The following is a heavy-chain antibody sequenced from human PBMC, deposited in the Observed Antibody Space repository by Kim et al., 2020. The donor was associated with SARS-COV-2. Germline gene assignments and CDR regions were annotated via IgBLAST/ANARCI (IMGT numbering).Heavy chain of an antibody. Sequence: GGSLRLSCAASGFTFSSYSMNWVRQAPGKGLEWVSSISSSSSYIYYADSVKGRFTISRDNAKNSLYLQMNSLRAEDTAVYYCARDLGKHITMVRGYDAFDIWGQGKMVTVSS. J-gene: IGHJ3*02. V-gene: IGHV3-21*01. CDR3: ARDLGKHITMVRGYDAFDI. D-gene: IGHD3-10*01. CDR1: GFTFSSYS. CDR2: ISSSSSYI.